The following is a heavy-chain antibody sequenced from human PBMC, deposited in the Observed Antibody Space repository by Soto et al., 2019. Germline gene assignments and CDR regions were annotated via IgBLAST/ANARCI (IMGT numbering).Heavy chain of an antibody. Sequence: PGGSLRLSCVASGFNFGTYGMSWVRQAPEKGLEWVSGFTSGGDDPYYADPVKGRFTISRDNSANTLHLQMNSLRVEDTAVYYCAKDWDRDYFQHWGQGTLVTVSS. CDR3: AKDWDRDYFQH. V-gene: IGHV3-23*01. J-gene: IGHJ1*01. CDR1: GFNFGTYG. CDR2: FTSGGDDP. D-gene: IGHD1-26*01.